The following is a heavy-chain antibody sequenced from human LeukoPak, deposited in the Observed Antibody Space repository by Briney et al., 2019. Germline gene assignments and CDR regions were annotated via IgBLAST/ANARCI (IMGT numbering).Heavy chain of an antibody. V-gene: IGHV5-51*01. J-gene: IGHJ4*02. CDR1: GYSFTSYW. CDR3: ARGWGYCSGGSCYSDYFDY. D-gene: IGHD2-15*01. Sequence: GESLKISCKGSGYSFTSYWIGWVRQMPGKGLEFMGILYPGDSDTRYSPSFQGQVTISADKSISTAYLQWSSLKASDTAMYYCARGWGYCSGGSCYSDYFDYWGQGTLVTVSS. CDR2: LYPGDSDT.